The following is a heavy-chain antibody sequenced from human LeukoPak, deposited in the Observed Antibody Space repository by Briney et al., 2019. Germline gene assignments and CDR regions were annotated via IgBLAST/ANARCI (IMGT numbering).Heavy chain of an antibody. CDR1: GGSISSYY. CDR3: GGGRWGGL. V-gene: IGHV4-4*09. Sequence: SETLSLTCAVSGGSISSYYWSWIRQPPGKGLEWIGNIYISGNTNYNPSLKSRVTISLDTSKNQFSLKLTSVTASDTAVYYCGGGRWGGLWGQGTLVTVSS. J-gene: IGHJ4*02. D-gene: IGHD3-16*01. CDR2: IYISGNT.